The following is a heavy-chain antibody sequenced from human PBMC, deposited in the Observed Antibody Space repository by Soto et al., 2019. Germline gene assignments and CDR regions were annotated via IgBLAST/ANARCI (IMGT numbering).Heavy chain of an antibody. D-gene: IGHD6-13*01. CDR1: GFTFSSYA. CDR2: ISGSGGST. CDR3: AKVRTDPGWAHIAAAGLFDY. V-gene: IGHV3-23*01. J-gene: IGHJ4*02. Sequence: GGSLRLSCAASGFTFSSYAMSWVRQAPGKGLEWVSAISGSGGSTYYADSVKGRFTISRDNSKNTLYLQMNSLRAEDTAVYYCAKVRTDPGWAHIAAAGLFDYWGQGT.